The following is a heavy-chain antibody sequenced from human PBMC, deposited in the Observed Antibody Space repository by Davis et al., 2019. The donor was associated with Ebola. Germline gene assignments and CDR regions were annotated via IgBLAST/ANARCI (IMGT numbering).Heavy chain of an antibody. CDR2: INHSGTT. Sequence: GSLRLSCAASGVSFSSYSWSWIRQPPGKGLEWLGDINHSGTTKYNPSLKSGATISVDTYKNQFPLKLSSVTAADTAVYYCARGGGIGARPRDYWGQGTLVTVSS. CDR3: ARGGGIGARPRDY. D-gene: IGHD6-6*01. CDR1: GVSFSSYS. V-gene: IGHV4-34*01. J-gene: IGHJ4*02.